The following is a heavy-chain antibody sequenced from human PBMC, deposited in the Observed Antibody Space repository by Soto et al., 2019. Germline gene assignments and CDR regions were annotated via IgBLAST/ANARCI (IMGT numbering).Heavy chain of an antibody. D-gene: IGHD1-26*01. Sequence: PSETLSLTGTVSGGSISSGGYYWNWIRQHPGNGLEWIGYIHYSGSTYYNPSLKSRVTISVDTSKNQFSLKLSSVTAADTAVYYCAKSVRPTTALVFAYWGQGTLVT. CDR2: IHYSGST. V-gene: IGHV4-31*03. CDR1: GGSISSGGYY. CDR3: AKSVRPTTALVFAY. J-gene: IGHJ4*02.